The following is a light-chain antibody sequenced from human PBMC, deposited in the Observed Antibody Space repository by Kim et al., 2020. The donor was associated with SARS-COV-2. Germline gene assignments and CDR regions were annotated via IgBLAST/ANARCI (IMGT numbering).Light chain of an antibody. J-gene: IGKJ5*01. V-gene: IGKV3-15*01. CDR2: GAS. CDR1: QSVRSN. Sequence: ELVMTQSPATLSLSPGEAATLSCRASQSVRSNLAWYQQKPGQPPRLLIYGASTRATGIPARFSGSGSGTEFTLTISSLQSEDFAVYFCQEYNTRLSITFGQGTRLEIK. CDR3: QEYNTRLSIT.